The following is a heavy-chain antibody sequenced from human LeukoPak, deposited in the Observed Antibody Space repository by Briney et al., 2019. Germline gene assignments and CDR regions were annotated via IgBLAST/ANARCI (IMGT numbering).Heavy chain of an antibody. V-gene: IGHV6-1*01. CDR1: GDSVASNSTA. D-gene: IGHD5-24*01. CDR3: ARGGQGDGYSADEAFDF. J-gene: IGHJ3*01. Sequence: SQTLSLTCVISGDSVASNSTACNWIRQSPSRGLEWLGRTYYRSKWYNDYALSMKSRITINPDTSKNQFSLQLNSVTPEDTAVYYCARGGQGDGYSADEAFDFWGQGTMVTVS. CDR2: TYYRSKWYN.